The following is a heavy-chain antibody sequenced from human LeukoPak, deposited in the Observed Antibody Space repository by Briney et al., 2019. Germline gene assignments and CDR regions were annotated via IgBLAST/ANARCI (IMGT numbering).Heavy chain of an antibody. CDR3: ARGPPYYYDSSGYDGY. D-gene: IGHD3-22*01. CDR1: GFTFSNYW. Sequence: GGSLRLSCAASGFTFSNYWMSWFARAPGKGLEGFSYISSSSSTIYYADSVKGRFTISRDNAKNSLYLQMNSLRAEDTAVYYCARGPPYYYDSSGYDGYWGQGTLVTVSS. CDR2: ISSSSSTI. J-gene: IGHJ4*02. V-gene: IGHV3-48*04.